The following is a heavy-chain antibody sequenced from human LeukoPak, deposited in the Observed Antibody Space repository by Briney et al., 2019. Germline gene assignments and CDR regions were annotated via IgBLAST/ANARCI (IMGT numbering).Heavy chain of an antibody. CDR3: ARARRLRFFEWLPANPRTYYFGY. D-gene: IGHD3-3*01. CDR1: GYTFTSYD. V-gene: IGHV1-8*03. J-gene: IGHJ4*02. CDR2: MNPNSGNT. Sequence: ASVKVSCKASGYTFTSYDINWVRQATGQGLEWMGWMNPNSGNTGYAQKFQGRVTITRNTSISTAYMELSSLRSEDTAVYYCARARRLRFFEWLPANPRTYYFGYWGQGTLVTVSS.